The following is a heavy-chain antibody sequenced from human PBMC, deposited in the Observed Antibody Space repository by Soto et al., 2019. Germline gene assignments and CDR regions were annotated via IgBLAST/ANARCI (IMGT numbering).Heavy chain of an antibody. CDR3: ARVITIFGPRRSTDYYGMDV. J-gene: IGHJ6*02. D-gene: IGHD3-3*01. Sequence: EVQLVESGGGLVKPGGSLRLSCAASGFTFSSYSMNWVRQAPGKGLEWVSSISSSSSYIYYADSVKGRFTISRDNAKNSLYLQMNSLRAEDTAVYYCARVITIFGPRRSTDYYGMDVWGQGTTVTVSS. V-gene: IGHV3-21*01. CDR1: GFTFSSYS. CDR2: ISSSSSYI.